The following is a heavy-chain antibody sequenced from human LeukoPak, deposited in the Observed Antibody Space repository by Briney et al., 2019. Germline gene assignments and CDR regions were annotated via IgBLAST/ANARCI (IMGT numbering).Heavy chain of an antibody. CDR2: LAFDGNDN. CDR3: AKRGVVIRVILVGFHKEAYYFDS. CDR1: GVTFSSYG. Sequence: PGGSLRLSCEASGVTFSSYGMHWSGRVQGRGWEWVQLLAFDGNDNLYGDSVKGRFTISRDDSKSTLYLQMNSLRAEDTAVYFCAKRGVVIRVILVGFHKEAYYFDSWGQGALVTVSS. D-gene: IGHD3-22*01. V-gene: IGHV3-30*18. J-gene: IGHJ4*02.